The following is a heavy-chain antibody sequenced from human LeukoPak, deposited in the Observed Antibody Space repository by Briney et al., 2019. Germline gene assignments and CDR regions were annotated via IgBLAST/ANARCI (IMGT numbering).Heavy chain of an antibody. J-gene: IGHJ4*02. CDR3: AKRQNSGEGY. CDR2: ISDSGSST. Sequence: PGGSLRLSCAASGFTFSSSGMSWVRQAPGKGLEWVSAISDSGSSTYYAHSVKGRFTISRDNSKDTLYLQVNSPTAEDTAVYYCAKRQNSGEGYWGQGILVTVSS. V-gene: IGHV3-23*01. CDR1: GFTFSSSG. D-gene: IGHD3-10*01.